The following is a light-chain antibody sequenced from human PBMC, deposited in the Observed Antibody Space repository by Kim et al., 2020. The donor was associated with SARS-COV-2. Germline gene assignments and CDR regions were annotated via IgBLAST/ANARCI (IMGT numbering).Light chain of an antibody. CDR1: QSVRNN. Sequence: IVMTQSPATLSVSPGERVTLSCRASQSVRNNLAWYQQRPGQAPRLLIYGASTRATDISARFSGSGSGTEFTLTIRSLQSEDFAVYHCQQYNDWPLLTFGGGTKVDIK. CDR2: GAS. V-gene: IGKV3-15*01. J-gene: IGKJ4*01. CDR3: QQYNDWPLLT.